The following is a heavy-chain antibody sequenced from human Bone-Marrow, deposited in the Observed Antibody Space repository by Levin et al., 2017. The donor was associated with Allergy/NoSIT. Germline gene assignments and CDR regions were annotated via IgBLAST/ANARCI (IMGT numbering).Heavy chain of an antibody. V-gene: IGHV3-53*01. J-gene: IGHJ4*02. CDR1: GFTVSSNY. D-gene: IGHD5-18*01. CDR2: IYSGGNT. Sequence: GESLKISCAASGFTVSSNYMSWVRQAPGKGLEWVSIIYSGGNTYYADSVKGRFTISRDNSKNTLYLQMNSLRAEDTAVYYCATGGVGYRYGCPFDYWGQGTLVTVSS. CDR3: ATGGVGYRYGCPFDY.